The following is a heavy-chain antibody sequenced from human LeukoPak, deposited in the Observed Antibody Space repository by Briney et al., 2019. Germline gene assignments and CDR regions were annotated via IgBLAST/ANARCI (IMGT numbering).Heavy chain of an antibody. CDR3: ARDSWWGSSWYDDYYYYYYMDV. CDR1: GYSISSGYY. V-gene: IGHV4-38-2*02. Sequence: TSETLSLTCTVSGYSISSGYYWAWIRQPPGKGLEWIGTIYHSGITFYNPSLRGRVIISVDTSKNQFSLKLSSVTAADTAVYYCARDSWWGSSWYDDYYYYYYMDVWGKGTTVTISS. D-gene: IGHD6-13*01. J-gene: IGHJ6*03. CDR2: IYHSGIT.